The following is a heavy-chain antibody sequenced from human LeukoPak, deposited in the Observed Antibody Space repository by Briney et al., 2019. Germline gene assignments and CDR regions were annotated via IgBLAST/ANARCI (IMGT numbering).Heavy chain of an antibody. J-gene: IGHJ4*02. CDR3: ARTPLVGATRGMFDY. CDR2: IYYSGST. Sequence: PSETLSLTCTVSGGSISSYYWSWIRQPPGKGLEWIGYIYYSGSTNYNPSLKSRVTISVDTSKNQFSLKLSSVTAADTAVYYCARTPLVGATRGMFDYWGQGTLVTVSS. D-gene: IGHD1-26*01. CDR1: GGSISSYY. V-gene: IGHV4-59*12.